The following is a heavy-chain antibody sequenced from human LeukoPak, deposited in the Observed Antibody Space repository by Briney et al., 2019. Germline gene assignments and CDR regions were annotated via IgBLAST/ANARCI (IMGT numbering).Heavy chain of an antibody. V-gene: IGHV3-49*04. CDR1: RFTCGDYT. J-gene: IGHJ4*02. CDR3: TRPHDY. CDR2: IRCKAYGGTT. Sequence: HSGGSLRRSCTASRFTCGDYTMSWVRQAPGKGREWVGFIRCKAYGGTTDYAASVKGRFTLSRDDSKSIAYLQMNSLKSEDTAVYYCTRPHDYWGQGTLVTVSS.